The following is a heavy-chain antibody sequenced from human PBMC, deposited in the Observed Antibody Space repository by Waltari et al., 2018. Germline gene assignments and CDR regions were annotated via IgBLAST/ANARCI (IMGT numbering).Heavy chain of an antibody. CDR2: IWYDGSNK. Sequence: QVQLVESGGGVVQPGRSLRLSCAASGFTFSSYGMPWVRQAPGKGLEWVAVIWYDGSNKYYADSVKGRFTISRDNSKNTLYLQMNSLRAEDTAVYYCARGTIGYSGYGFFDYWGQGTLVTVSS. J-gene: IGHJ4*02. D-gene: IGHD5-12*01. CDR3: ARGTIGYSGYGFFDY. CDR1: GFTFSSYG. V-gene: IGHV3-33*01.